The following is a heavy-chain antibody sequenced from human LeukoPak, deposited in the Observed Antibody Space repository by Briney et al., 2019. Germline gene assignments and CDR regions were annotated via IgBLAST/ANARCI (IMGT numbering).Heavy chain of an antibody. D-gene: IGHD2-2*01. V-gene: IGHV3-23*01. CDR2: ITDSSSNT. CDR3: AKDRSSTTSCSNY. J-gene: IGHJ4*02. Sequence: GGSLRLSCAASGFNFSNYAMTWVRQAPGKGLEWVSAITDSSSNTYYADSVKGRFTISRDNSKNMLYLEMNSLRVEDTAIYYCAKDRSSTTSCSNYWGRGTLVTVSS. CDR1: GFNFSNYA.